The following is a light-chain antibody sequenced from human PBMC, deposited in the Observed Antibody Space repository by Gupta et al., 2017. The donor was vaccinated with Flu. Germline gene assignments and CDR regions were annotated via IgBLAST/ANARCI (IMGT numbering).Light chain of an antibody. J-gene: IGLJ3*02. V-gene: IGLV1-51*01. CDR1: SYNIGNNY. CDR2: DNN. CDR3: GSWDSSLSGAV. Sequence: QSMLTPPSSVSAAPAQMATFSCSGSSYNIGNNYVPWYQQLPGTAPKLLIYDNNKRPSGIPDRFSGSKSGTSATLGITGLQAGDEADYYCGSWDSSLSGAVFGGGTKLTVL.